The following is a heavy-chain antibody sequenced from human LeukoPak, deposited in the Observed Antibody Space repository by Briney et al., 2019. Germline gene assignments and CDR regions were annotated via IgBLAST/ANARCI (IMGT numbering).Heavy chain of an antibody. V-gene: IGHV4-34*01. D-gene: IGHD2-2*01. CDR3: ARGPGQRSVVVVPAARRGDYYYYMDV. J-gene: IGHJ6*03. CDR2: INHSGST. Sequence: SETLSLTCAVYGGSFSGYYWSWIRQPPGKGLEWIGEINHSGSTNYNPSLKSRVTISVDTSKNQFSLKLSSVTAADTAVYYCARGPGQRSVVVVPAARRGDYYYYMDVWGKGTTVTVSS. CDR1: GGSFSGYY.